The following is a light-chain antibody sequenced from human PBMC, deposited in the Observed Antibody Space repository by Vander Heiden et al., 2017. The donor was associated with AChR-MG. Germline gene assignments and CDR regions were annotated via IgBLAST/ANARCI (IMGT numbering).Light chain of an antibody. V-gene: IGLV3-19*01. CDR2: GKN. Sequence: SSELTQVPAVSVALAQTVRITCQGDSLRSDYASWYQEKPGQAPVLVIYGKNSRTSGIPDRFSGSRSGNTATLTITGAQAEDEADYYCNSPDSSGNHWVFGGGTKLTVL. CDR1: SLRSDY. J-gene: IGLJ3*02. CDR3: NSPDSSGNHWV.